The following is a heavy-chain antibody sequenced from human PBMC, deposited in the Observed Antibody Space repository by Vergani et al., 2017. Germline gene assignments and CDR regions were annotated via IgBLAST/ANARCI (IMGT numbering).Heavy chain of an antibody. CDR2: IYTSGST. CDR3: AIAAASALDS. Sequence: QVQLQESGPGLVRPSQTLSLTCTVSGGSISSGNYYWSWIRQPAGKGLEWIGRIYTSGSTNYNPSLKSRVTISADTSKNQFALKLNSVPAADTAVYYCAIAAASALDSGGQGTLVTDSS. V-gene: IGHV4-61*02. CDR1: GGSISSGNYY. D-gene: IGHD6-13*01. J-gene: IGHJ4*02.